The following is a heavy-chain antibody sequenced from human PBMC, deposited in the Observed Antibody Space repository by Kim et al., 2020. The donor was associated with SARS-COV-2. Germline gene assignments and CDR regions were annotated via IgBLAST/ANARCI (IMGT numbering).Heavy chain of an antibody. V-gene: IGHV3-11*05. CDR1: GFTFSDYY. J-gene: IGHJ6*02. CDR2: ISSSSSYT. D-gene: IGHD3-10*01. CDR3: ARVVGYGSGSYYIGPPMIYGMDV. Sequence: GGSLRLSCAASGFTFSDYYMSWIRQAPGKGLEWVSYISSSSSYTNYADSVKGRFTISRDNAKNSLYLQMNSLRAEDTAVYYCARVVGYGSGSYYIGPPMIYGMDVWGQGTTVTVSS.